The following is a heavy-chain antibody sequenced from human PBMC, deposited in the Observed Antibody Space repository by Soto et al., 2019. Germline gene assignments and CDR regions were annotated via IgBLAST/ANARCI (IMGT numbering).Heavy chain of an antibody. V-gene: IGHV1-18*04. CDR1: GYTFTNHG. J-gene: IGHJ4*02. CDR2: VRGYNGKT. Sequence: QVQLVQSGPEVKKSGASVKVSCKASGYTFTNHGISWVRPAPGHGLEWMGWVRGYNGKTKYAQELQGRVTMTTETSTSTAYMELSSLRSEDTAVYYCARDLYPLAYYFDYWGQGTLVTVSS. CDR3: ARDLYPLAYYFDY. D-gene: IGHD2-8*01.